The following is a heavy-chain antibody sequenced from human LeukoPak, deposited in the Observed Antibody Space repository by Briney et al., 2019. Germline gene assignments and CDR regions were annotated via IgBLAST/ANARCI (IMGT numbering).Heavy chain of an antibody. CDR3: ARDLYDSSGYEFDY. CDR2: IYYSGST. J-gene: IGHJ4*02. Sequence: SETLSLTCTVSGGSISSSSYYWGWIRQPPGKGLEWIGSIYYSGSTYYNPSLKSRVTISVDTSKNQFSLKLSSVTAADTAVYYCARDLYDSSGYEFDYWGQGTLVTVSS. CDR1: GGSISSSSYY. V-gene: IGHV4-39*07. D-gene: IGHD3-22*01.